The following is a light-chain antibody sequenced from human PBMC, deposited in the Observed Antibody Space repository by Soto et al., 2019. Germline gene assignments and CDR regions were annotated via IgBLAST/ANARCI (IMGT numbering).Light chain of an antibody. CDR3: GTWDSSLSGGI. V-gene: IGLV1-51*01. CDR1: SSNIGNNY. CDR2: DNN. Sequence: QSVLTQPPSVSAAPGQKVTISCSGSSSNIGNNYVSWYRQLPGTAPRLLIYDNNKRPSGIPDRFSCSKSGTSATLDITGLQTGDEAYYYCGTWDSSLSGGIFGGGTKLTVL. J-gene: IGLJ2*01.